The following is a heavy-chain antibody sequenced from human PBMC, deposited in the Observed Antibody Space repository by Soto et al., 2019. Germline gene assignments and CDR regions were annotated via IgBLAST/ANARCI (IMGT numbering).Heavy chain of an antibody. J-gene: IGHJ4*02. V-gene: IGHV3-33*01. CDR1: GFTFSSYG. D-gene: IGHD3-22*01. Sequence: GGSLRLSCAASGFTFSSYGMHWVRQAPGKGLEWVAVIWYDGSNKYYADSVKGRFTISRDNSKNTLYLQMNSLRAEDTAVYYCARDPAYYDSSGYVDYWGQGTLVTVSS. CDR2: IWYDGSNK. CDR3: ARDPAYYDSSGYVDY.